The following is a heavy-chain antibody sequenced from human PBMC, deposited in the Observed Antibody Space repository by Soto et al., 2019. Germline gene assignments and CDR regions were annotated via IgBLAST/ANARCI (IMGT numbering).Heavy chain of an antibody. CDR1: GGSISSYY. CDR2: IYYSRST. V-gene: IGHV4-59*08. J-gene: IGHJ5*02. Sequence: QVQLQESGPGLVKPSETLSLTCTVSGGSISSYYWSWIRQPPGKGLEWIGYIYYSRSTNYNPSLKLRFTMSVDTSKNQFSLKLSSVTAADTAVYYCARQAGYSCSSLWFDAWGQGSLVTGSS. D-gene: IGHD6-6*01. CDR3: ARQAGYSCSSLWFDA.